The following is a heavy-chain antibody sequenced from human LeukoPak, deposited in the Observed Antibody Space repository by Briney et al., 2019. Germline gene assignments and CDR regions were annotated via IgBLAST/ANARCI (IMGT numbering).Heavy chain of an antibody. V-gene: IGHV4-34*01. CDR1: GGSFSGYY. J-gene: IGHJ4*02. Sequence: SETLSLTCAVYGGSFSGYYWSWIRQPPGKGLEWIGEINHSGSTNYNPSLKSRVTISVDTSKNQFSLKLSSVTAADTAVYYCARGGGSYYQDYWGQGTLVTVSS. CDR3: ARGGGSYYQDY. D-gene: IGHD1-26*01. CDR2: INHSGST.